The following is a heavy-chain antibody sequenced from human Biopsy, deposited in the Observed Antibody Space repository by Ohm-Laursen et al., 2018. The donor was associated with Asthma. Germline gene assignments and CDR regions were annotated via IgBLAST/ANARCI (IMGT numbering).Heavy chain of an antibody. CDR1: GYTFNSAG. D-gene: IGHD3-10*01. Sequence: GSSVKVSCKTSGYTFNSAGITWVRQAPGQGLEWMGWISVYNGNTKVEQKLQGRVTMITDTSTSTAYMELRSLRSDDTAVYFCARAVDYSHYYGIDVWGQGTTVTVS. CDR3: ARAVDYSHYYGIDV. V-gene: IGHV1-18*01. J-gene: IGHJ6*02. CDR2: ISVYNGNT.